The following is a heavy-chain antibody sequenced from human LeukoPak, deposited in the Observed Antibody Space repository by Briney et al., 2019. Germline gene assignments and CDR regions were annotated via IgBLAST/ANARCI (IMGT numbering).Heavy chain of an antibody. D-gene: IGHD3-22*01. Sequence: GGSLRLSYAPSGSTFSSYAMSWVRQAPGKGLEWVAVIRGGGSGTYYADSVRGRFTISRDNSKNTVYLQMNSLRAEDTAIYYCAKAVGSSGYFSRDAFDIWGQGTMVTVSS. CDR2: IRGGGSGT. J-gene: IGHJ3*02. V-gene: IGHV3-23*01. CDR3: AKAVGSSGYFSRDAFDI. CDR1: GSTFSSYA.